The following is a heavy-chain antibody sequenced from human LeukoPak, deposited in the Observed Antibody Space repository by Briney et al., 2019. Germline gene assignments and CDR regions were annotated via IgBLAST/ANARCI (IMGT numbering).Heavy chain of an antibody. Sequence: GGSLRLSCAASGFTFSTYGMHWVRQAPGKGLEWVAVITSDGRNKYYTASVKGRFTISRDNSKNTLFLQMDSLRAEDTAVYYCAELGITMIGGVWGKGTTVTISS. J-gene: IGHJ6*04. V-gene: IGHV3-30*18. CDR1: GFTFSTYG. CDR2: ITSDGRNK. D-gene: IGHD3-10*02. CDR3: AELGITMIGGV.